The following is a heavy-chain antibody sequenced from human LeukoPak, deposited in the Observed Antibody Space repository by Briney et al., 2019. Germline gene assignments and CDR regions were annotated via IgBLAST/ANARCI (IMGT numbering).Heavy chain of an antibody. CDR3: AKGSAAAGSVVVIIDY. J-gene: IGHJ4*02. Sequence: GGSLRLSCAASGFTSSSYAMSWVRQAPGKGLEWVSAISGSGGSTYYADSVKGRFTISRDNSKNTLYLQMNSLRAEDTAVYYCAKGSAAAGSVVVIIDYWGQGTLVTVSS. CDR2: ISGSGGST. D-gene: IGHD6-13*01. V-gene: IGHV3-23*01. CDR1: GFTSSSYA.